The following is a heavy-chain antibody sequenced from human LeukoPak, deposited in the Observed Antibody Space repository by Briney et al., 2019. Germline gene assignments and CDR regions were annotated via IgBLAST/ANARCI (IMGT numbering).Heavy chain of an antibody. CDR2: MNPKSGNT. CDR1: GYTFISYD. D-gene: IGHD3-10*01. V-gene: IGHV1-8*01. Sequence: ASVKVSCKASGYTFISYDINWVRQATGQGLEWMGWMNPKSGNTGYAQKFQGRVTMTRNTSISIAYMELSSLRSEDTAVYYCARDRDTIFDYWGQGTLVTVSS. CDR3: ARDRDTIFDY. J-gene: IGHJ4*02.